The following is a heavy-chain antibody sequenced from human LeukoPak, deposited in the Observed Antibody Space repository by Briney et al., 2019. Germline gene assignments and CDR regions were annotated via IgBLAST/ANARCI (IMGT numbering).Heavy chain of an antibody. D-gene: IGHD4-17*01. CDR2: IDTAGDT. Sequence: GRSLRLSCAASGFTFSAYDMHWVRQLTGKGLEWVSAIDTAGDTYYADSMKGRFTISRENAKNSLYLQMNSLRAGDTAVYYCARAAPHPDQGDYEDYFDYWGQGTLVTVSS. CDR1: GFTFSAYD. CDR3: ARAAPHPDQGDYEDYFDY. J-gene: IGHJ4*02. V-gene: IGHV3-13*01.